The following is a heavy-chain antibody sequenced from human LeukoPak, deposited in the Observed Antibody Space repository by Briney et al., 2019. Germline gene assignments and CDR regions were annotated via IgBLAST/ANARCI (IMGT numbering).Heavy chain of an antibody. CDR3: ARFMTAHCSGGSCYSRNYYGMDV. CDR1: GYSFTSYW. Sequence: HGESLKISCKGSGYSFTSYWIGWVRQMPGKGLEWMGIIYPGDSDTRYSPSFQGQVTISADKSISTAYLQWSSLKASDTAMYYCARFMTAHCSGGSCYSRNYYGMDVWGQGTTVTVSS. V-gene: IGHV5-51*01. J-gene: IGHJ6*02. D-gene: IGHD2-15*01. CDR2: IYPGDSDT.